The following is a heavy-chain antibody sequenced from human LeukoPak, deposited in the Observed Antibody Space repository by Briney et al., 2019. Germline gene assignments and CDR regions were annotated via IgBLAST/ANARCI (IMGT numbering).Heavy chain of an antibody. D-gene: IGHD1-26*01. Sequence: GSGPTLVKPTQTLTLTCTFSGFSLSTSGMCVSWIRQPPGKALEWLARIDWDDDKYYSTSLKTRLTISKGTSKNQVVLTMTNMDPVDTATYYCARGSYHAPYFDYWGQGTLVTVSS. J-gene: IGHJ4*02. CDR3: ARGSYHAPYFDY. V-gene: IGHV2-70*11. CDR1: GFSLSTSGMC. CDR2: IDWDDDK.